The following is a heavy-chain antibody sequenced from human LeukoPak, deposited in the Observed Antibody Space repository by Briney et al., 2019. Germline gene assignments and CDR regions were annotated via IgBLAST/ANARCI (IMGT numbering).Heavy chain of an antibody. V-gene: IGHV3-30*04. CDR1: GFTFSSYA. J-gene: IGHJ4*02. D-gene: IGHD1-20*01. Sequence: GGSLRLSCAASGFTFSSYAMHWVRQAPGKGLEWVAVISYDGSNKYYADSVKGRFTISRDNSKNTLYLQVNSLRAEDTAVYYCARIRRQYNWNDGVDYRGQGTLVTVSS. CDR2: ISYDGSNK. CDR3: ARIRRQYNWNDGVDY.